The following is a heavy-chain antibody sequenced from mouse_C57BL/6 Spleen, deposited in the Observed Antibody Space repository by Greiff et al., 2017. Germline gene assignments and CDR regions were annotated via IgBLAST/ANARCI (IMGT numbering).Heavy chain of an antibody. CDR2: IHPNSGRT. Sequence: VQLQQPGAELVKPGASVKLSCKASGYTFTSYWMHWVKQRPGQGLEWIGMIHPNSGRTNYNEKFKSKATLTVDKSSSTAYMQLSSLTSEDSAVYYCARSDYGYFDVWGTGTTVTVSS. V-gene: IGHV1-64*01. CDR1: GYTFTSYW. J-gene: IGHJ1*03. CDR3: ARSDYGYFDV.